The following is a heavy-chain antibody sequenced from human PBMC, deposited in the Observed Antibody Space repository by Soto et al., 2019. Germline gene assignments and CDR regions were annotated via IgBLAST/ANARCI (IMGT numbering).Heavy chain of an antibody. V-gene: IGHV3-30-3*01. J-gene: IGHJ6*02. CDR2: ISYDGSNK. CDR3: AKGERYCSSTSCYNQWLGNYYYYGMDV. D-gene: IGHD2-2*02. CDR1: GFTFSSYA. Sequence: QVQLVESGGGVVQPGRSLRLSCAASGFTFSSYAMHWVRQAPGKGLEWVAVISYDGSNKYYADSVKGRFTISRDNSKNTLYLQMNSLRAEDTAVYYCAKGERYCSSTSCYNQWLGNYYYYGMDVWGQGTTVTVSS.